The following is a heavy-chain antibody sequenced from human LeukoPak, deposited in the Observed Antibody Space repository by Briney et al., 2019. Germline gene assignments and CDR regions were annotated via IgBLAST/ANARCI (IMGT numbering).Heavy chain of an antibody. CDR3: ARHACQRYFDY. J-gene: IGHJ4*02. D-gene: IGHD6-25*01. Sequence: SETLSLTCTASGGSISSYYWSWVRQAPGKGLEWIGYIYYSGSSNYSPSLKSRVTISVDTSKNQFSLKLSSVTAADTAVYYCARHACQRYFDYWGQGTLVTVSS. V-gene: IGHV4-59*08. CDR2: IYYSGSS. CDR1: GGSISSYY.